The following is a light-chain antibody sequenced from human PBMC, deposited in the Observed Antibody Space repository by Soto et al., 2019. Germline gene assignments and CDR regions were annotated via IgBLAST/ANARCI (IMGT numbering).Light chain of an antibody. CDR1: QSISSW. J-gene: IGKJ1*01. CDR2: DAS. V-gene: IGKV1-5*01. Sequence: DIQMTQSPSTLSASVGDRVTITCRASQSISSWLAWYQQKPGKAPKLLIYDASSLESGVLSRFSGSGSGTEFTLTISSLQPDDFATYYCQQYNTYSPTFGQGTKVDI. CDR3: QQYNTYSPT.